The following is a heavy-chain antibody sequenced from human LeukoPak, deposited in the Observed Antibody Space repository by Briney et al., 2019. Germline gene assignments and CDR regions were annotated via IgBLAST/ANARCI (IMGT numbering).Heavy chain of an antibody. D-gene: IGHD3-22*01. CDR3: AKGEVVSWFDP. CDR2: ISGSGDTT. CDR1: GSTFSTYS. V-gene: IGHV3-23*01. Sequence: GGSLRLSCAAPGSTFSTYSMTWVRQAPGKGLDWVSSISGSGDTTWHADSVKGRFTISRDNSKNTLYLQMNSLRAEDTAVYYCAKGEVVSWFDPWGQGTLVTVSS. J-gene: IGHJ5*02.